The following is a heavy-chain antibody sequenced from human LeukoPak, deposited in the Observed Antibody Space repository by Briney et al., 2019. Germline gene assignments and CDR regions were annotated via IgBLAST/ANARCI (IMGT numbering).Heavy chain of an antibody. CDR1: GYTFTSYD. D-gene: IGHD1-14*01. V-gene: IGHV1-8*01. Sequence: ASVKVSCKASGYTFTSYDINWVRQATGQGLEWMGWMNPNSGNTGYAQKFQGRVTMTRNTSISTAYMELSSLRSEDTAVYYCARGRNLWGNYYYYYMDVWGKGTTVTVSS. J-gene: IGHJ6*03. CDR3: ARGRNLWGNYYYYYMDV. CDR2: MNPNSGNT.